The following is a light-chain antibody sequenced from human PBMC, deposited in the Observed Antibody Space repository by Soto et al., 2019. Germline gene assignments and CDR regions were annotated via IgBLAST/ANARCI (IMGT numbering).Light chain of an antibody. V-gene: IGKV3-15*01. CDR3: QQTNTFPLT. J-gene: IGKJ4*01. CDR1: QSVSNN. CDR2: GAS. Sequence: EIVMTQSPATLSLSPGERATLSCRASQSVSNNLVWYQQKPGQAPRLLIYGASTRATGIPARFSGTGSGTDFTLTISSLQPEDSATYYCQQTNTFPLTFGGGTKVDIK.